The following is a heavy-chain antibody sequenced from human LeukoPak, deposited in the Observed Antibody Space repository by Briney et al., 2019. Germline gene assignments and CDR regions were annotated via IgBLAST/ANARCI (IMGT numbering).Heavy chain of an antibody. CDR3: ARDGAYYDYVWGSYRYFDY. V-gene: IGHV3-21*01. Sequence: GGSLRLSCAASRFTFSTYWMSWVRQAPGKGLEWVSSISSSSSYIYYADSVKGRFTISRDNAKNSLYLQMNSLRAEDTAVYYCARDGAYYDYVWGSYRYFDYWGQGTLVTVSS. CDR2: ISSSSSYI. J-gene: IGHJ4*02. CDR1: RFTFSTYW. D-gene: IGHD3-16*02.